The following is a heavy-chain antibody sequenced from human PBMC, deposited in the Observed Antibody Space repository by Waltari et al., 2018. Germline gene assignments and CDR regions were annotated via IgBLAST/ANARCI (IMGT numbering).Heavy chain of an antibody. CDR2: VGGGGAAP. V-gene: IGHV3-23*01. Sequence: EVHLLESGGDLVHPGGSLRLSCAASRFPFSRYAMNWVRQAPGRGVGWGERVGGGGAAPIYADSVKGRFTISRDNSKTTLYLQMNSLRVEDTAVYYCVRGIPYTGWLDSWGQGTLVTVSS. D-gene: IGHD5-12*01. CDR3: VRGIPYTGWLDS. CDR1: RFPFSRYA. J-gene: IGHJ4*02.